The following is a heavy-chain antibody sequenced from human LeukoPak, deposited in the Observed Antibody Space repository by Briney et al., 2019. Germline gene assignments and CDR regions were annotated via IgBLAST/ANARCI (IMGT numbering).Heavy chain of an antibody. J-gene: IGHJ6*02. CDR1: GGSISGYY. CDR2: IHYSGTT. V-gene: IGHV4-59*08. CDR3: ARHDSYALGSHPLDV. D-gene: IGHD3-10*01. Sequence: PSETLSLTCTVSGGSISGYYWSWIRLPPGKGLEWIAYIHYSGTTNYNPSLRNRVTISVDTSKNQFSLKVNSVTATDTAVYFCARHDSYALGSHPLDVWGQGTTVIVSS.